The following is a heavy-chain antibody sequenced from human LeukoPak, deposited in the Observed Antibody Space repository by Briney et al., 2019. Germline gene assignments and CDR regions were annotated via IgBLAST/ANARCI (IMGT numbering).Heavy chain of an antibody. V-gene: IGHV3-7*01. D-gene: IGHD2-15*01. J-gene: IGHJ3*02. CDR2: IKQDGSEK. CDR1: GFTFSSCW. Sequence: GGSLRLSCAASGFTFSSCWMSWVRQAPGKGLEWVANIKQDGSEKYYVDSVKGRFTISRDNAKNSLYLQMNSLRAEDTAVYYCARGYSRAAFDIWGQGTVVAVSS. CDR3: ARGYSRAAFDI.